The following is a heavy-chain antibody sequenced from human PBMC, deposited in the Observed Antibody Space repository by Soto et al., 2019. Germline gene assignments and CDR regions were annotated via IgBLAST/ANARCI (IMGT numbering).Heavy chain of an antibody. CDR1: GYTFTSYG. V-gene: IGHV1-18*01. J-gene: IGHJ4*02. D-gene: IGHD3-10*01. CDR3: ARNLVRGVQVGY. Sequence: QVQLVQSGAEVKKPGASVKVSCKASGYTFTSYGISWVRQAPGQGLEWMGWISAYNGNTNYAQKLQGRGTMTADTTTSTAYRELRSVRSGDTAVYYCARNLVRGVQVGYWGQGTLVTVSS. CDR2: ISAYNGNT.